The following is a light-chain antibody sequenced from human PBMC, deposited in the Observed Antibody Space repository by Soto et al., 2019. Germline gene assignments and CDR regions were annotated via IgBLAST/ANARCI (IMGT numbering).Light chain of an antibody. CDR3: QHANSYRQP. J-gene: IGKJ5*01. V-gene: IGKV1-39*01. CDR1: QSISIY. CDR2: SAS. Sequence: RTLPPSSVSASVGDRVTITFRASQSISIYLNLYQHKPGKHPKLIVDSASTLQSGVTSRLSGSGSGQDFTLNISGLQPEDSTTYFCQHANSYRQPFGQ.